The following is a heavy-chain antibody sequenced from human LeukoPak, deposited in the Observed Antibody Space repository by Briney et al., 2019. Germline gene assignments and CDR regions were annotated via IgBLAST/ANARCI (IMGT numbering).Heavy chain of an antibody. Sequence: SETLSLTCAVYGGSFSGYYWSWIRQPPGKGLEWIGVINHSGSTNYNPSLKSRVTISVDTSKNQFSLKLSSVTAADTAVYYCARTPYSGSHFDYWGQGTLVTVSS. V-gene: IGHV4-34*01. CDR1: GGSFSGYY. CDR3: ARTPYSGSHFDY. CDR2: INHSGST. J-gene: IGHJ4*02. D-gene: IGHD1-26*01.